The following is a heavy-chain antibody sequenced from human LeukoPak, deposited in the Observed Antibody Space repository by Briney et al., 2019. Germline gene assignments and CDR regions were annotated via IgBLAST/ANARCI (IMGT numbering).Heavy chain of an antibody. V-gene: IGHV3-66*01. D-gene: IGHD3-10*01. CDR2: IYSGGST. CDR1: GFTVSSNY. J-gene: IGHJ4*02. Sequence: EGSLRLSCAASGFTVSSNYMSWVRQAPGKGLEWVSVIYSGGSTYYADSVKGRFTISRDNSKNTLYLQMNSLRAEDTAVYYCASTRMVRGGLGYWGQGTLVTVSS. CDR3: ASTRMVRGGLGY.